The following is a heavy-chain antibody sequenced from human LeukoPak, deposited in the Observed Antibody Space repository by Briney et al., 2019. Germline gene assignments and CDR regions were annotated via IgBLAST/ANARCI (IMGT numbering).Heavy chain of an antibody. J-gene: IGHJ4*02. Sequence: SETLFLTCTVSGGSISSYYWSWIRQPAGKGLEWIGRIYTSGSTNYNPSLKSRVTMSVDTSKNQFSLKLSSVTAADTAVYYCARDGKLLEWLLFDDYFDYWGQGTLVTVSS. CDR3: ARDGKLLEWLLFDDYFDY. CDR2: IYTSGST. V-gene: IGHV4-4*07. CDR1: GGSISSYY. D-gene: IGHD3-3*01.